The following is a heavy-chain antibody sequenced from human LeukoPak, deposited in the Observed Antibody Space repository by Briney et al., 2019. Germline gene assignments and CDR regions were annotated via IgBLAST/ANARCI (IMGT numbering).Heavy chain of an antibody. V-gene: IGHV3-9*01. CDR1: GFTFDDYA. Sequence: GRSLRLSCAASGFTFDDYAMHWVRQAPGKGLEWVSSISWNSDSIGYADSVKGRFTISRDNAKNSLYLQMNSLRAEDTALYYCAKVNDGFDIWGQGTMVTVSS. CDR3: AKVNDGFDI. CDR2: ISWNSDSI. J-gene: IGHJ3*02.